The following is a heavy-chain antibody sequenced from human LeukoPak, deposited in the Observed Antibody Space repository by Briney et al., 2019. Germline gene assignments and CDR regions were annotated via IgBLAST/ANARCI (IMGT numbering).Heavy chain of an antibody. CDR1: GFTFTNSA. J-gene: IGHJ6*02. D-gene: IGHD3-10*01. CDR2: IVVGNGDT. Sequence: SVKVSCKASGFTFTNSAMQWGRQARGQRLEWIGWIVVGNGDTNYAQKFQERVTITRDMSSSTAYMELSSLRSEDTAVYYCAADWASSGFYYYGMDVWGQGTTVTVSS. CDR3: AADWASSGFYYYGMDV. V-gene: IGHV1-58*02.